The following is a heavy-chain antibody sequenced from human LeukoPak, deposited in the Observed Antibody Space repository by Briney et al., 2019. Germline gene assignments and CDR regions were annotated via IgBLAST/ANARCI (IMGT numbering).Heavy chain of an antibody. CDR2: IYYSGST. CDR1: GGSISSGDYY. D-gene: IGHD5-24*01. CDR3: ARDRDGYNFRAFDI. V-gene: IGHV4-30-4*08. Sequence: SQTLSLTCTVSGGSISSGDYYWSWIRQPPGQGLEWIGYIYYSGSTYYNPSLKSRVTISVDTSKNQFSLKLSSVTAADTAVYYCARDRDGYNFRAFDIWGQGTMVTVSS. J-gene: IGHJ3*02.